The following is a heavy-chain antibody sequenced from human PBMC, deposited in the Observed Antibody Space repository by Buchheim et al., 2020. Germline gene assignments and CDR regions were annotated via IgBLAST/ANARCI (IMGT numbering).Heavy chain of an antibody. J-gene: IGHJ5*02. CDR2: IPSSRVT. D-gene: IGHD3-9*01. Sequence: QVQLQESGPGLVKPSQTLSLACIVSGDSITNPDYYWSWIRQSPGKSLEWIGYIPSSRVTHYNPSLRSRLTISLETSNNQFSLQLTSVTAADTALYYCARSTILQPTRRWFEPWGQGTL. V-gene: IGHV4-30-4*01. CDR3: ARSTILQPTRRWFEP. CDR1: GDSITNPDYY.